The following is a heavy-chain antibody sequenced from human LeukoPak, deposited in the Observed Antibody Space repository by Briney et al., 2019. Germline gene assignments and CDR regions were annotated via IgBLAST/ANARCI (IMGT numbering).Heavy chain of an antibody. D-gene: IGHD6-13*01. V-gene: IGHV3-30*02. J-gene: IGHJ4*02. Sequence: GGSLRLSCAASGFTFSSYGMHWVRQAPGKGLEWVAFIRYDGSNKYYADSVKGRFTISRDNSKNTLYLQMKSLRAEDTAVYYCARGYLSSTRTDYFDYWGQGTLVTVSS. CDR3: ARGYLSSTRTDYFDY. CDR1: GFTFSSYG. CDR2: IRYDGSNK.